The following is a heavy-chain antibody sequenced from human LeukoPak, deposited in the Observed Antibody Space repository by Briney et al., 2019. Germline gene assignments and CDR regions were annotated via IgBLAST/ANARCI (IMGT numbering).Heavy chain of an antibody. CDR2: IRYDGSNK. V-gene: IGHV3-33*01. CDR3: ARDSASVASDAFDI. CDR1: GFTFSSYG. Sequence: PGGSLRLSCAASGFTFSSYGMHWVRQAPGKGLEGVAVIRYDGSNKYYADSVKGRFTISRDNSKNTLYLQMNSLRAEDTAVYYCARDSASVASDAFDIWGQGTMVTVSS. J-gene: IGHJ3*02. D-gene: IGHD4-23*01.